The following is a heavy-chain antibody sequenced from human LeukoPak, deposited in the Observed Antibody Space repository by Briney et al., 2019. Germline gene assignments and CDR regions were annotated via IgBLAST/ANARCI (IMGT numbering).Heavy chain of an antibody. J-gene: IGHJ6*02. D-gene: IGHD6-13*01. CDR2: IYYSGST. CDR1: GGSISSGGYY. Sequence: SETLSLTCTVSGGSISSGGYYWSWIRQHPGKGLEWIGYIYYSGSTYYNPSLKSRVTISVDTSKNQFSLKLSSVTAADTAVYYCARQPGIAAAGSSRYYYYYYGMDVWGQGTTVTVSS. V-gene: IGHV4-31*03. CDR3: ARQPGIAAAGSSRYYYYYYGMDV.